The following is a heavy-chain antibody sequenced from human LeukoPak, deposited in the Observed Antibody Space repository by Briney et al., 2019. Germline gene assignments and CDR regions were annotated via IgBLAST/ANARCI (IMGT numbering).Heavy chain of an antibody. Sequence: SVKVSCKASGGTFSSYAISWVRQAPGQGLEWMGGIIPIFGTANCAQKFQGRVTITADESTSTAYMELSSLRSEDTAVYYCARDGDGGNSHYFDYWGQGTLVTVSS. CDR2: IIPIFGTA. J-gene: IGHJ4*02. CDR1: GGTFSSYA. D-gene: IGHD4-23*01. V-gene: IGHV1-69*13. CDR3: ARDGDGGNSHYFDY.